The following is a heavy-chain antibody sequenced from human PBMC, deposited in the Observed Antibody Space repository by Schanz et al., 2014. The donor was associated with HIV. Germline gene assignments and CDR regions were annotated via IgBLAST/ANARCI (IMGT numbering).Heavy chain of an antibody. Sequence: QGQLVESGGGVVQPGKSLRLSCAASGFTFNTYGMHWVRQAPGKGLEWVALISYDGINKYYGASVKGRFTISRDNSKNTVYLQMNSLRAEDTAIYHCAKDGGSRGRRRGMDVWGQGTTVTVSS. J-gene: IGHJ6*02. D-gene: IGHD3-10*01. CDR3: AKDGGSRGRRRGMDV. CDR1: GFTFNTYG. CDR2: ISYDGINK. V-gene: IGHV3-30*18.